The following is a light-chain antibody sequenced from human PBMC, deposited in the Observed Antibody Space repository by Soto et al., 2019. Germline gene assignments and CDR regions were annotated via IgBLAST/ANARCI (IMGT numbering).Light chain of an antibody. CDR1: QSISNN. J-gene: IGKJ1*01. CDR3: QQYNNWPRT. Sequence: IVFTKDTSTLSVSPREGATLSWRASQSISNNVAWYQQKPGQAPRLLIYGASTRATGIPARFSGSGSGTEFTLTISSLQSEDFAVYYCQQYNNWPRTFGQGTMVDIK. CDR2: GAS. V-gene: IGKV3-15*01.